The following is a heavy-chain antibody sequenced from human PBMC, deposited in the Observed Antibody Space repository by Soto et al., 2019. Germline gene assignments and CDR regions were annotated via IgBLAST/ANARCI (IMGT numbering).Heavy chain of an antibody. CDR2: IIPIFGTA. CDR1: GGTYSSYA. D-gene: IGHD6-13*01. CDR3: ARAHSGYSSSWYDP. J-gene: IGHJ5*02. V-gene: IGHV1-69*13. Sequence: SVKVSCKASGGTYSSYAISWVRHAPGQGLEWMGGIIPIFGTANYAQKFQGRVTITADESTSTAYMELSSLRSEDTAVYYCARAHSGYSSSWYDPWGQGTLVTVSS.